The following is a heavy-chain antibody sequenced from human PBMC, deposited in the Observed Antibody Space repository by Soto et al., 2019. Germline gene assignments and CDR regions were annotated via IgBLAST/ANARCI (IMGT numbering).Heavy chain of an antibody. J-gene: IGHJ4*02. CDR3: ARHFSVDYFDY. CDR2: IYYSGTT. CDR1: WDSITRNSFF. V-gene: IGHV4-39*01. Sequence: PSETPSLTRPVSWDSITRNSFFLAWVRQPPGKGLEWIGSIYYSGTTYYNPSLKSRVTISVDRSKNQFSLKLSSVTAANTAVYYCARHFSVDYFDYWGQGALVTVSS.